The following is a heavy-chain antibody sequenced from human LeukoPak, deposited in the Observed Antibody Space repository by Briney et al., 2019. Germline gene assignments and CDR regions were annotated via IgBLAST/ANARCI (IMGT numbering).Heavy chain of an antibody. Sequence: SQTLSLTCTVSGGSISSGGYYWSWIRQHPGKGLEWIGYIYYSGSTYYNPSLKSRVTISVDTSKNQFSLKLSSVTAADTAVYYCARSGVVVAPYNWFDPWGQGTLVTVSS. CDR2: IYYSGST. D-gene: IGHD2-15*01. CDR3: ARSGVVVAPYNWFDP. J-gene: IGHJ5*02. V-gene: IGHV4-31*03. CDR1: GGSISSGGYY.